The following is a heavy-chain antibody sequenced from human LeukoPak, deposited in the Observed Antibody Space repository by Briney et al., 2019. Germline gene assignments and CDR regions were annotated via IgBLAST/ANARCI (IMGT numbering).Heavy chain of an antibody. D-gene: IGHD6-19*01. V-gene: IGHV3-48*04. Sequence: GGSLRLSCAASGFTFSSNSMNWVRQAPGKGLEWISYISSGGSTIYYADSVRGRFTISRDNAKNSLYLQMNSLRAEDTAVYYCASDSSGWYHWGQGTLVTVSS. CDR2: ISSGGSTI. J-gene: IGHJ5*02. CDR1: GFTFSSNS. CDR3: ASDSSGWYH.